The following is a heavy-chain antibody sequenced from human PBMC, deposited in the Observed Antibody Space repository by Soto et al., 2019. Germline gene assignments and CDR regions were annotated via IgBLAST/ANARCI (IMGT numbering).Heavy chain of an antibody. J-gene: IGHJ6*02. Sequence: EVQLVESGGGLVQPGGSLRLSCTASGFTFSLYSMSWVRQAPGKGLEWVSYISRSSTGIHYADSVKGRFTISRDDATNSMHLQMNSLRDGDTAVYYCAWAVTCGLDVWGQGTTVSISS. V-gene: IGHV3-48*02. D-gene: IGHD3-10*01. CDR2: ISRSSTGI. CDR1: GFTFSLYS. CDR3: AWAVTCGLDV.